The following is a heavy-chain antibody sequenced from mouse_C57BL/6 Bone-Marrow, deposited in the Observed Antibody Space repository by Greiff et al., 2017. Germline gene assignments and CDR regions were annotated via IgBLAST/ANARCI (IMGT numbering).Heavy chain of an antibody. Sequence: EVKLMESGGGLVKPGGSLKLSCAASGFTFSSYAMSWVRQTPEKRLEWVATISDGGSYTYYPDNVKGRFTISRDNAKNNLYLQMSHLKSEDTAMYYCAREGGTYYFDYWGQGTTLTVSS. D-gene: IGHD2-14*01. CDR3: AREGGTYYFDY. CDR1: GFTFSSYA. J-gene: IGHJ2*01. V-gene: IGHV5-4*01. CDR2: ISDGGSYT.